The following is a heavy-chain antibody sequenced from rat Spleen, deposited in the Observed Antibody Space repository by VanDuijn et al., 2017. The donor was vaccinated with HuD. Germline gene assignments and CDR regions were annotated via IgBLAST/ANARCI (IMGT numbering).Heavy chain of an antibody. CDR1: GFTFSNYD. J-gene: IGHJ2*01. Sequence: EVQLVESDGGLVQPGRSLKLSCAASGFTFSNYDMAWVRQAPTEGLEWVASISYADTSGHSGTYYRDSVKGRFTISRDNAKSTLSLQMDSLRSEDTATYYCARRHFGYTDYFDYWGQGVMVTVSS. V-gene: IGHV5-29*01. CDR3: ARRHFGYTDYFDY. CDR2: ISYADTSGHSGT. D-gene: IGHD1-4*01.